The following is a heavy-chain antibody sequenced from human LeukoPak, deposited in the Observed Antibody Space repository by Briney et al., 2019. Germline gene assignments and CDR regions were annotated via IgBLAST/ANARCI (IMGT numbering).Heavy chain of an antibody. D-gene: IGHD6-6*01. Sequence: GGSLRLSCAASGFTFSSYWMSWVRQAPGKGLEGVANIKQDGSEKYYVDSVKGRFTISRDNAKNSLYLQMNSLRVEDTAGYYCARERSSSSSFFDYWGQGTLVTVSS. J-gene: IGHJ4*02. V-gene: IGHV3-7*01. CDR2: IKQDGSEK. CDR1: GFTFSSYW. CDR3: ARERSSSSSFFDY.